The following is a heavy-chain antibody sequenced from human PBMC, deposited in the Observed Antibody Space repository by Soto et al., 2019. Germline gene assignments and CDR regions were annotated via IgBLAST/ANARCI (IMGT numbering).Heavy chain of an antibody. J-gene: IGHJ4*02. CDR2: IIPMLAIT. D-gene: IGHD6-19*01. CDR3: ARGPPKYSSGWYIY. CDR1: GDTFSNHI. Sequence: SVKVSCKASGDTFSNHIITWVRQAPGQGPEWMGRIIPMLAITNYAQKFQGRVTITADKSTTTAYMEVSSLRSEDTAVYYCARGPPKYSSGWYIYWGQGTLVTVSS. V-gene: IGHV1-69*02.